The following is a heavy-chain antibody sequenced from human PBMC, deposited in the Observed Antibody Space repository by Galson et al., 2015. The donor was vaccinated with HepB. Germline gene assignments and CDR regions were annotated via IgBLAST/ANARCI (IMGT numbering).Heavy chain of an antibody. CDR1: GFTFSSYA. CDR2: ISYDGSNK. J-gene: IGHJ3*02. CDR3: AREGRRTGEVTKAFDM. Sequence: SLRLSCAASGFTFSSYAMHWVRQAPGKGLEWVAVISYDGSNKYYADSVKGRFTISRDNAKNTLYLQMNSLRDEDTAVYYCAREGRRTGEVTKAFDMWVQGTMVTVSS. V-gene: IGHV3-30*04. D-gene: IGHD7-27*01.